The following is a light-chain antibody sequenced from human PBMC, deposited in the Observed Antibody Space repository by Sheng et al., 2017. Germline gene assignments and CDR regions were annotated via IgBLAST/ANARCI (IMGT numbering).Light chain of an antibody. V-gene: IGKV3-20*01. CDR3: QQYGSSSWT. CDR2: GAS. CDR1: QSVSSN. Sequence: IVMTQSPATLSVSPGEGATLSCRASQSVSSNLAWYQHKPGQAPRLLMYGASNRATGIPDRFSGSRSGTDFTLTISSLEPEDFAVYYCQQYGSSSWTFGQGTKVETK. J-gene: IGKJ1*01.